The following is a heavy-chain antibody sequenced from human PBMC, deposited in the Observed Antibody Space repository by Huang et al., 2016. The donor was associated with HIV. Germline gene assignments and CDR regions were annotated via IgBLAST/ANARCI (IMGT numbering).Heavy chain of an antibody. Sequence: QLRESGPGLVTPSETLSLTCSASGTSMTSSTFYWGWFRPPPGRGLEGIGSGYFLGNTYYNPSLKSRVTISIDTANKQYSMRLTSVTAADTAVYFCAREVRSVDTDRPDGYYYRGLDVWGQGTTVSVSS. V-gene: IGHV4-39*02. CDR2: GYFLGNT. J-gene: IGHJ6*02. D-gene: IGHD2-2*03. CDR3: AREVRSVDTDRPDGYYYRGLDV. CDR1: GTSMTSSTFY.